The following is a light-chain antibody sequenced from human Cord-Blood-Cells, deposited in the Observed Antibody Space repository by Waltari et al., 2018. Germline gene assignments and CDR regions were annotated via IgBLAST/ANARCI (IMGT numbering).Light chain of an antibody. Sequence: SSELTQDPAVSVALGQTVRITCQGDSLRSYYASWYQQKPGQAPVLVIYGKNHRPCRIPGRFFGLRLGNTASLTIPGAPAEDEADEYCYSPDSRGNPLWVFGGGTKLTVL. CDR3: YSPDSRGNPLWV. CDR2: GKN. CDR1: SLRSYY. V-gene: IGLV3-19*01. J-gene: IGLJ3*02.